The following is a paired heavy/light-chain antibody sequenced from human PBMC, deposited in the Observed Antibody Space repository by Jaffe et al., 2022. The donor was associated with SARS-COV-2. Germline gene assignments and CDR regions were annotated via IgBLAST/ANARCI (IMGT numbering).Light chain of an antibody. CDR3: YSTDSSGNHRGV. V-gene: IGLV3-10*01. CDR1: ALPKKY. Sequence: SYELTQPPSVSVSPGQTARITCSGDALPKKYAYWYQQKSGQAPVLVIYEDSKRPSGIPERFSGSSSGTMATLTISGAQVEDEADYYCYSTDSSGNHRGVFGGGTKLTVL. J-gene: IGLJ2*01. CDR2: EDS.
Heavy chain of an antibody. CDR1: GFTFSSYW. CDR2: INSDGSST. J-gene: IGHJ6*02. V-gene: IGHV3-74*01. CDR3: AREEADTAMDAYYYYGMDV. Sequence: EVQLVESGGGLVQPGGSLRLSCAASGFTFSSYWMHWVRQAPGKGLVWVSRINSDGSSTSYADSVKGRFTISRDNAKNTLYLQMNSLRAEDTAVYYCAREEADTAMDAYYYYGMDVWGQGTTVTVSS. D-gene: IGHD5-18*01.